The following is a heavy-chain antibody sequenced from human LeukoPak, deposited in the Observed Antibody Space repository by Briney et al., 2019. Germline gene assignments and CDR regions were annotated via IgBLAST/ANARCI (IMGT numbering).Heavy chain of an antibody. D-gene: IGHD3-3*01. CDR3: ARDKALRFLEWLRVYGMDV. CDR1: GFTFTSYG. Sequence: ASVKVSCRASGFTFTSYGISWVRQAPGQGLEWMGIINPSGGSTSYAQKFQGRVTMTRDTSTSTVYMELSSLRSEDTAVYYCARDKALRFLEWLRVYGMDVWGQGTTVTVSS. CDR2: INPSGGST. V-gene: IGHV1-46*01. J-gene: IGHJ6*02.